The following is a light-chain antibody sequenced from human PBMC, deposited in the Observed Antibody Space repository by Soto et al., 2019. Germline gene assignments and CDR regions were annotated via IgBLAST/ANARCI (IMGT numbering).Light chain of an antibody. Sequence: IQLTQSPSSLSASVGDRVTITCRASQGISSYLAWYQQNPGKAPKLLIYAASTLQSGVPSRFSGSGSGTDFTLPISSLQPEDFATYFCQQLKSYPATFGGGTKVEI. CDR1: QGISSY. J-gene: IGKJ4*01. CDR2: AAS. CDR3: QQLKSYPAT. V-gene: IGKV1-9*01.